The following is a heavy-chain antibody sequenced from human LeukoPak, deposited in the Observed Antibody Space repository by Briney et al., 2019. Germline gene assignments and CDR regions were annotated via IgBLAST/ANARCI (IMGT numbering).Heavy chain of an antibody. CDR3: ARGDYGDSFDY. V-gene: IGHV1-18*01. CDR1: GYTFTSYG. D-gene: IGHD4-17*01. Sequence: AXXKVSCKASGYTFTSYGISWVRQAPGQGLEWMGWISAYNGNTNYAQKLQGRVTMTTDTSTSTAYMELRSLRSVDTAVYYCARGDYGDSFDYWGQGTLVTVSS. CDR2: ISAYNGNT. J-gene: IGHJ4*02.